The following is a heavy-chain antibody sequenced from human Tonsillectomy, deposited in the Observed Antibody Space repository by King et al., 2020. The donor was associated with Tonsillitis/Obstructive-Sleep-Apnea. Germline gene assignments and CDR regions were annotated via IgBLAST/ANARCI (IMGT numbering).Heavy chain of an antibody. D-gene: IGHD3-9*01. J-gene: IGHJ6*02. CDR3: ARGPPPIEAIFSYYYGMDV. CDR1: GFTFSSYE. Sequence: VQLVESGGGLVQPGGSLRLSCAASGFTFSSYEMNWVRQAPGKGLEWVSYISSSGYTIYYADSVKGRFTISRDNAKNSLYLQMNSLRAEDTAVYYCARGPPPIEAIFSYYYGMDVWGQGTTVTVSS. V-gene: IGHV3-48*03. CDR2: ISSSGYTI.